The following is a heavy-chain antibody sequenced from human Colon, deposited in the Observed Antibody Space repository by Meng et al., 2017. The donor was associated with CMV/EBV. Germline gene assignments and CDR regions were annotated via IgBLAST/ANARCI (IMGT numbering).Heavy chain of an antibody. D-gene: IGHD2-15*01. Sequence: GGSLRLSCAASGFTFSDYYMSWIRQAPGKGLEWVSYISSSGSTIYYADSVKGRFTISRDNAKNSLYLQMNSLKTEDTAVYYCTRLPNDNNVVVALDLWGRGTLVTVSS. V-gene: IGHV3-11*01. J-gene: IGHJ2*01. CDR1: GFTFSDYY. CDR2: ISSSGSTI. CDR3: TRLPNDNNVVVALDL.